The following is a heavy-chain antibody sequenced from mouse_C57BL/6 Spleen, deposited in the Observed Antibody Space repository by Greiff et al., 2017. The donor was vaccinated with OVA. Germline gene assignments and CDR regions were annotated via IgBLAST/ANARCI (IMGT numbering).Heavy chain of an antibody. J-gene: IGHJ4*01. CDR1: GYAFSSYW. Sequence: VQLQQSGAELVKPGASVKISCKASGYAFSSYWMNWVKQRPGKGLEWIGQIYPGDGDTNDNGKFKGKATLTADKSSSTAYMQLRSLASEDSAVYFCARRYGNHYAMAYWGQGTAVTVSS. D-gene: IGHD2-1*01. V-gene: IGHV1-80*01. CDR3: ARRYGNHYAMAY. CDR2: IYPGDGDT.